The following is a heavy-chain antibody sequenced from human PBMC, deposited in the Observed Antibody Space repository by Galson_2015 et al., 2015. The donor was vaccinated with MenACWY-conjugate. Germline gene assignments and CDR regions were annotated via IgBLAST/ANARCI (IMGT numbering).Heavy chain of an antibody. J-gene: IGHJ4*02. Sequence: SVKVSCKASGYTFTSYYMHWVRQAPGQGLEWMGIINPSGGSTSYAQKFQGRVTMTRDTSTSTVYMELSSLRSEDTAVYYCARAHREAIPEYYFDYWGQGTLVTVSS. V-gene: IGHV1-46*01. CDR3: ARAHREAIPEYYFDY. D-gene: IGHD1-14*01. CDR1: GYTFTSYY. CDR2: INPSGGST.